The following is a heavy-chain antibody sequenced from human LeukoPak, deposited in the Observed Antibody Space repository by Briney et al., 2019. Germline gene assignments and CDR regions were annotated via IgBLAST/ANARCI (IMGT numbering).Heavy chain of an antibody. D-gene: IGHD6-13*01. Sequence: PGGSLRLSCAASGFTFSSYSMNWVRQAPGKGLEWVSSISSSSSYIYYADSVKGRFTTSRDNAKNSLYLQMNSLRAEDTAVYYCARDRLYSSSPPLTNWGQGTLVTVSS. J-gene: IGHJ4*02. CDR1: GFTFSSYS. CDR3: ARDRLYSSSPPLTN. V-gene: IGHV3-21*01. CDR2: ISSSSSYI.